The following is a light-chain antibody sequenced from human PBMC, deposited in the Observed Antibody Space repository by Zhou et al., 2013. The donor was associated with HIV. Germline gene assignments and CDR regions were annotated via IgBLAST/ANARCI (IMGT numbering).Light chain of an antibody. CDR3: QQRSHWPPT. V-gene: IGKV3D-20*02. Sequence: EIVLTQSPGILSLSPGEKATLTCRASQSVTSNYLAWYQQKPGQAPRLLIYGASSRATGIPARFRGSGSGTDFTLTISNLEPEDFAVYFCQQRSHWPPTFGLGPKWISN. CDR1: QSVTSNY. CDR2: GAS. J-gene: IGKJ3*01.